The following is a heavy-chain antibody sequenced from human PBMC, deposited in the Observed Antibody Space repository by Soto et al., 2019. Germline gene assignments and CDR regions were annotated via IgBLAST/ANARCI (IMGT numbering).Heavy chain of an antibody. D-gene: IGHD3-16*01. V-gene: IGHV2-5*02. J-gene: IGHJ4*02. Sequence: QITLKESGPTQVKPTQTLTLTCSFSGFSLNTDGEGVGWVRQPPGEALEWLALIYWDDDERYSPSLKTRLTITQEHSKNRVVIIKTKMDPVDTATYYCEHSLNIKTEDAQVGDFDYWGQGTLVTVSS. CDR1: GFSLNTDGEG. CDR2: IYWDDDE. CDR3: EHSLNIKTEDAQVGDFDY.